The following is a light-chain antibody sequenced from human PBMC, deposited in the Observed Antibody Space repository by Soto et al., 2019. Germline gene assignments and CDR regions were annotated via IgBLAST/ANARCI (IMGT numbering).Light chain of an antibody. CDR2: EGS. V-gene: IGLV2-23*03. CDR3: CSYAGSSTFDVV. J-gene: IGLJ2*01. Sequence: QSALTQPASVSGSPGQSITISCTGTSSDVGSYNLVSWYQQHPGKAPKLMIYEGSKRPSGVSNRFSGSKSGNTASRTISGRQAEDEADYYCCSYAGSSTFDVVFGGGTKLTVL. CDR1: SSDVGSYNL.